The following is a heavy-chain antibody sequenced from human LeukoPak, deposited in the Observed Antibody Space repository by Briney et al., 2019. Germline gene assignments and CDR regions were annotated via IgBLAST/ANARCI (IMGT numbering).Heavy chain of an antibody. CDR3: ARGGGYGISGYYYGFDY. CDR1: GGSISSYY. V-gene: IGHV4-4*07. Sequence: SETLSLTCTVSGGSISSYYWSWFRQPAGRALEWIGRIYTSGRTDYNPSLKSRVTISVDTSKNQFSLKLSSVTAADTAVYYCARGGGYGISGYYYGFDYWGQGTLVTVSS. J-gene: IGHJ4*02. CDR2: IYTSGRT. D-gene: IGHD3-22*01.